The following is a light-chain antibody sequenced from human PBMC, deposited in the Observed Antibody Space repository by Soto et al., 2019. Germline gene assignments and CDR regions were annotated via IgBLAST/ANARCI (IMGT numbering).Light chain of an antibody. CDR1: QSVSSY. V-gene: IGKV3-11*01. CDR2: DSS. J-gene: IGKJ4*01. Sequence: EILFEQSPATPSLAPGERTTPSCRASQSVSSYLAWYQQKPGQAPRLLIYDSSNRATGIPARFSGSGSGTDFTLTISSLEPEDFAVYYCPQRSNWPPAFGGGTKVDIK. CDR3: PQRSNWPPA.